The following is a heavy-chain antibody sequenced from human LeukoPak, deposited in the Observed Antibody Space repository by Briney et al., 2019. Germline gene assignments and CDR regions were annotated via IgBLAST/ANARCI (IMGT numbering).Heavy chain of an antibody. V-gene: IGHV3-64*02. Sequence: GGSLRLSCAASGFTFSTYAMHWVRQAPGKGLEYVSAISTNGDSTYYADSVKGRFTISRDNSKNTLFLQMGSLRAGDMAVYYCARWGSTSCLDYWGQGTLVTVSS. D-gene: IGHD2-2*01. CDR1: GFTFSTYA. J-gene: IGHJ4*02. CDR3: ARWGSTSCLDY. CDR2: ISTNGDST.